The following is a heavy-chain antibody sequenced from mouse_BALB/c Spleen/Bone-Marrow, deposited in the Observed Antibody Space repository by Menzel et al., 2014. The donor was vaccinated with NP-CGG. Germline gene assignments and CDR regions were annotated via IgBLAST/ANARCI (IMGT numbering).Heavy chain of an antibody. CDR3: ALTTATPFAY. Sequence: QVQLKGSGAELAKPGASVKMSCKASGYTFTVYWIHWVKQRPGQGLEWIGYINPSTAYTEYNQKFKDKATLTADKSSTTAYMQLSSLTSEDSAVYYCALTTATPFAYWGQGTLVTVS. J-gene: IGHJ3*01. D-gene: IGHD1-2*01. CDR2: INPSTAYT. CDR1: GYTFTVYW. V-gene: IGHV1-7*01.